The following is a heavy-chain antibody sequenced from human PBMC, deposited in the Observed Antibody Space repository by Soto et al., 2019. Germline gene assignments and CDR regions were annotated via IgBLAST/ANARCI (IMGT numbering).Heavy chain of an antibody. V-gene: IGHV3-20*01. Sequence: GGSLRLSCAASGFTFDDYGMSWVRQAPGKGLEWVSGINWNGGSTGYADSVKGRFTISRDNAKNSLYLQMNSLRAEDTALYHCARVKSTVTPHTANYYYYYYMDVWGKGTTVTVSS. D-gene: IGHD4-17*01. CDR3: ARVKSTVTPHTANYYYYYYMDV. CDR1: GFTFDDYG. J-gene: IGHJ6*03. CDR2: INWNGGST.